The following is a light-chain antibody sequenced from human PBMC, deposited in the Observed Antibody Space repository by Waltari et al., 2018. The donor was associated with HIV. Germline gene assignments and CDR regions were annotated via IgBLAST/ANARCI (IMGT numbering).Light chain of an antibody. CDR1: SSNIGSNY. CDR2: RND. V-gene: IGLV1-47*01. J-gene: IGLJ2*01. Sequence: QSVLTQPPSASGTPGQRVSISCSGSSSNIGSNYVYWYQQLPGTAPKLLMYRNDERPSGVPDRFSGSKSGTSASLALSGLRSEDEADYYCAAWDNSLSVVVFGGGTKLTVL. CDR3: AAWDNSLSVVV.